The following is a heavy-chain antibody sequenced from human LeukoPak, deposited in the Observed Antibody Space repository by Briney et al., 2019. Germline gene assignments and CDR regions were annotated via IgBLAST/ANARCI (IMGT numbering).Heavy chain of an antibody. CDR2: ISGSGGST. D-gene: IGHD6-13*01. V-gene: IGHV3-23*01. Sequence: GGSLRLSCAASGFAFSSYAMSWVRQAPGKGLEWVSAISGSGGSTYYADSVKGRFTISRDNSKNTLYLQMNSLRAEDTAVYYCATGRGIAAAGTLRYWGQGTLVTVSS. J-gene: IGHJ4*02. CDR1: GFAFSSYA. CDR3: ATGRGIAAAGTLRY.